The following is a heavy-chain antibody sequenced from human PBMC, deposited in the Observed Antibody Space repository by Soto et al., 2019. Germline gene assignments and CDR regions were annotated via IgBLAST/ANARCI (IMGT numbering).Heavy chain of an antibody. CDR3: AKDGDYCRSTSCYYHYGMDV. D-gene: IGHD2-2*01. CDR2: ISYDGSNK. J-gene: IGHJ6*02. Sequence: PGVSLRLSCAASGFTFSSYGMHWVRQAPGKGLEWVAVISYDGSNKYYADSVKGRFTISRDNSKNTLYLQMNSLRAEDTAVYYCAKDGDYCRSTSCYYHYGMDVWGQGNTVTV. CDR1: GFTFSSYG. V-gene: IGHV3-30*18.